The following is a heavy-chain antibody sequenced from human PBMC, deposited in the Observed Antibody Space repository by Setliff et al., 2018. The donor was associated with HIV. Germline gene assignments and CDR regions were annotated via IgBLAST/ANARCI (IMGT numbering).Heavy chain of an antibody. CDR2: IYYSGTP. V-gene: IGHV4-39*07. J-gene: IGHJ5*02. CDR3: ARGNIPYISIIRGSAWLDP. Sequence: SETLSLTCTVSGDSMSNSGYYWSWLRQSPGKGLEWIGSIYYSGTPYYSPSLNSRVTISLDMSKTQFFLRLISMTAADTAFYYCARGNIPYISIIRGSAWLDPWGQGALVTVSS. CDR1: GDSMSNSGYY. D-gene: IGHD3-10*01.